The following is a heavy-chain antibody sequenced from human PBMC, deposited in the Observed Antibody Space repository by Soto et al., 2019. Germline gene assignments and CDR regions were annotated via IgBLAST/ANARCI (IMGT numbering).Heavy chain of an antibody. CDR2: TRNKVNSVSA. CDR3: ARDTGGSYDY. V-gene: IGHV3-72*01. J-gene: IGHJ4*02. D-gene: IGHD3-16*01. CDR1: GFIFSAYY. Sequence: EVQLMESGGGLVQPGGSLRLSCAAYGFIFSAYYMDWVRQVPGKGLESVGRTRNKVNSVSAVYAAPVKGRFSIYREASKDSMYLQINSLKSDDTAVYYCARDTGGSYDYGGQGALVTVSS.